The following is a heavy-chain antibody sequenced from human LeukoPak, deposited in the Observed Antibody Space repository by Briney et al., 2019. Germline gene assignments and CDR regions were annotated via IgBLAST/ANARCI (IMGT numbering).Heavy chain of an antibody. V-gene: IGHV1-46*01. D-gene: IGHD3-22*01. CDR3: ARGGYYDSSGSFDP. CDR1: GYXFARYY. J-gene: IGHJ5*02. Sequence: GASVKVSCKASGYXFARYYIHWVRQAPGQGLEWRGIINPSGGSTRYAQKFQGRVTMTGDTSTSTVYMELSSLRSDDTAVYYCARGGYYDSSGSFDPWGQGTLVTVSS. CDR2: INPSGGST.